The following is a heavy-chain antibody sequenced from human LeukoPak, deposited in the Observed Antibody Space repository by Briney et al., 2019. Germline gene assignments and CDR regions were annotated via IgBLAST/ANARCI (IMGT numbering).Heavy chain of an antibody. CDR1: GFTFSSYE. D-gene: IGHD3-10*01. Sequence: GGSLRLSCAASGFTFSSYEMNWVRQAPGKGLGWVSYISSSSSSEYYADSVKGRFTISRDNAKNSLYLQMNSLRDEDTAVYYCTRDRSDYYSFDYWGQGTLVTVSS. CDR3: TRDRSDYYSFDY. CDR2: ISSSSSSE. J-gene: IGHJ4*02. V-gene: IGHV3-48*02.